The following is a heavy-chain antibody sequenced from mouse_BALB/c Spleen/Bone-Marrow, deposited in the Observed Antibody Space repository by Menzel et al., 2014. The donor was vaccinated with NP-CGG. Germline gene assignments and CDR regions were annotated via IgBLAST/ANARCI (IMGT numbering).Heavy chain of an antibody. V-gene: IGHV1S56*01. CDR3: AREVGRGGYFDV. D-gene: IGHD1-1*02. CDR1: GYTFTNYY. Sequence: VKLQESGPELVMPGTSVKISCKASGYTFTNYYIHWLKQRPGQGLEWIGWIFPGDVDTNYNEKFKGKATLTADESSSTAYMQLSSLTSEDSAVCFCAREVGRGGYFDVWGAGTTVTVSS. J-gene: IGHJ1*01. CDR2: IFPGDVDT.